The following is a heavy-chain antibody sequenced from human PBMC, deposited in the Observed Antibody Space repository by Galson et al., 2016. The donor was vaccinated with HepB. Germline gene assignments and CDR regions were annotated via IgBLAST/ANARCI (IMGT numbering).Heavy chain of an antibody. D-gene: IGHD6-13*01. CDR1: GFTFNTYS. CDR3: SRDRPTMYSNSWAYYYYGMDV. CDR2: ISSRSNTI. V-gene: IGHV3-48*01. J-gene: IGHJ6*02. Sequence: SLRLSCAASGFTFNTYSMNWVRQAPGKGLEWISYISSRSNTIYYADSVKGRFSISRDTAKNSLYLQMNSLRAEDTAVHYCSRDRPTMYSNSWAYYYYGMDVWGQGTTVTVSS.